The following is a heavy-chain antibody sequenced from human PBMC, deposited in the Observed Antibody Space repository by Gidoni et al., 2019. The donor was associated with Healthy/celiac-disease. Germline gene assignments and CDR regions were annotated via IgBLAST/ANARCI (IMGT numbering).Heavy chain of an antibody. CDR1: GFTFSDYY. D-gene: IGHD5-18*01. J-gene: IGHJ6*02. V-gene: IGHV3-11*05. CDR2: ISSSSSYT. CDR3: AREANTAMVKLTGFDYYYYYGMDV. Sequence: QVQLVESGGGLVKPGGSLRLSCAASGFTFSDYYMSWIRQAPGKGLEWVSYISSSSSYTNYADSVKGRFTISRDNAKNSLYLQMNSLRAEDTAVYYCAREANTAMVKLTGFDYYYYYGMDVWGQGTTVTVSS.